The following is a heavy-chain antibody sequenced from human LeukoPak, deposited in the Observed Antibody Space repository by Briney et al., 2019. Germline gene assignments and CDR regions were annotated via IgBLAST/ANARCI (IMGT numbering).Heavy chain of an antibody. CDR2: ISAYNGNT. CDR1: GYTFTSYC. V-gene: IGHV1-18*01. CDR3: ARVDALAGTATSFGVAYTNYGMDV. D-gene: IGHD3-3*01. Sequence: ASVNVSCKASGYTFTSYCISWVRQAPGQGREWMGLISAYNGNTNYAQKLQGRVTMTTDTSTSTAYMELRSLRSDGTAVYYCARVDALAGTATSFGVAYTNYGMDVWGQGTTVTVSS. J-gene: IGHJ6*02.